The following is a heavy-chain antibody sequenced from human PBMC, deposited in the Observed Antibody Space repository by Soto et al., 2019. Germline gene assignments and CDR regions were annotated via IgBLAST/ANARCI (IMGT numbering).Heavy chain of an antibody. CDR1: GFTFSNAW. J-gene: IGHJ6*03. CDR3: TTLAVAGIKGYYYYYMDV. Sequence: GGSLRLSCAASGFTFSNAWMSWVRQAPGKGLEWVGRIKSKTDGGTTDYAAPVKGRFTISRDDSKNTLYLQMNSLKTEDTAVYYCTTLAVAGIKGYYYYYMDVWGKGTTVTVSS. V-gene: IGHV3-15*01. CDR2: IKSKTDGGTT. D-gene: IGHD6-19*01.